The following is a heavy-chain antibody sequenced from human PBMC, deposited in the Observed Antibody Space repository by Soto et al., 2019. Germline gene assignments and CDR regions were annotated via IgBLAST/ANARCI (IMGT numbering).Heavy chain of an antibody. CDR3: AKDTSGYFYYYGMDV. J-gene: IGHJ6*02. CDR2: ISYDGSNK. V-gene: IGHV3-30*18. CDR1: GFTFSSYG. D-gene: IGHD5-12*01. Sequence: GGVLRLSCAASGFTFSSYGMHWVRQAPGKGLEWVAVISYDGSNKYYADSVKGRFTISRDNSKNTLYLQMNSLRAEDTAVYYCAKDTSGYFYYYGMDVWGQGTTVTVS.